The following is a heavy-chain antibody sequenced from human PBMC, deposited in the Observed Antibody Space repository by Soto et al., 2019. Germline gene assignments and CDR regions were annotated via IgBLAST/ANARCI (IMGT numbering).Heavy chain of an antibody. D-gene: IGHD5-12*01. V-gene: IGHV1-8*01. Sequence: QVRLVQSGAEVKKPGASVKVSCKASGYTITSYDINWVRQAPGQGLEGMAWMNPNSGKTGNAQNFQGRVTMTRNTSISTVYMELSSLRSDDTAVYYWARGMGGYPSGWYFDLWGRGTLVTVSS. CDR3: ARGMGGYPSGWYFDL. CDR2: MNPNSGKT. CDR1: GYTITSYD. J-gene: IGHJ2*01.